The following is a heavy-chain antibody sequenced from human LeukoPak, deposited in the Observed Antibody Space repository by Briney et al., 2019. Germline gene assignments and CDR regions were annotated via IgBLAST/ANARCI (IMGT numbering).Heavy chain of an antibody. CDR3: ARGPLTMTRGFDP. CDR2: IYTSGST. Sequence: SETLSLTCTVSGGSINIYYWSWIRQPAGKGLEWIGRIYTSGSTNYNPSLKTRVTMSVDTSKNQFSLKLSSVTAADTAVYHCARGPLTMTRGFDPWGQGTLVTVSS. D-gene: IGHD4-17*01. V-gene: IGHV4-4*07. CDR1: GGSINIYY. J-gene: IGHJ5*02.